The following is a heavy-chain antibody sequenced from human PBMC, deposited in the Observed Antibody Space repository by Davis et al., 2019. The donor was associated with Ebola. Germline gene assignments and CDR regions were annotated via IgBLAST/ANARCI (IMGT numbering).Heavy chain of an antibody. CDR3: AKGTGLTN. CDR1: GFTFSSHG. D-gene: IGHD2-2*01. Sequence: GESLKISCAASGFTFSSHGMHWVRQAPGKGLEWVSAISGSGGSTYYADSVKGRFTISRDNSKNTLYLQMNSLRAEDTAVYYCAKGTGLTNWGQGTLVTVSS. CDR2: ISGSGGST. J-gene: IGHJ4*02. V-gene: IGHV3-23*01.